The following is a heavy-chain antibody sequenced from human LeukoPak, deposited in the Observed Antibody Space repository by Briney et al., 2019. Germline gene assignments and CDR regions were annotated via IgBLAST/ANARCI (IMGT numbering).Heavy chain of an antibody. V-gene: IGHV1-46*01. J-gene: IGHJ4*02. Sequence: ASVCLSCKPSLYTFTIYNTHSGCHTPQQRLEWMGIINPSGGSTSYAQKFQGRVTMTRDTSTSTVYMELSSLRSEDTAVYYCAAFSTSDFDYWGQGTLVTVSS. CDR2: INPSGGST. CDR3: AAFSTSDFDY. CDR1: LYTFTIYN.